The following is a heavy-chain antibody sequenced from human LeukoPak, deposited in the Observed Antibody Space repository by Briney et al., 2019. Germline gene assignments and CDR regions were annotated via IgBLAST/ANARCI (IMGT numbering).Heavy chain of an antibody. CDR3: AKTRRRYNILTAYYAVDY. CDR2: VSGSGDTT. D-gene: IGHD3-9*01. CDR1: GFTVSSNY. V-gene: IGHV3-23*01. J-gene: IGHJ4*02. Sequence: GGSLRLSCAASGFTVSSNYMSWVRQAPGKGLEWVSGVSGSGDTTYYADSVKGRFTISRDNSKNTLYLQMNSLRAEDTALYYCAKTRRRYNILTAYYAVDYWGQGTLVTVSS.